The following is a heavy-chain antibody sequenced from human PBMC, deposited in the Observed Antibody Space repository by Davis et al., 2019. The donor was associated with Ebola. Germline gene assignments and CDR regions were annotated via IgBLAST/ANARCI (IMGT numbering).Heavy chain of an antibody. V-gene: IGHV3-66*02. J-gene: IGHJ4*02. CDR1: GFTVSSNY. Sequence: GESLKISCAASGFTVSSNYMSWVRQAPGKGLEWVSVIYSGGSTYYADSVKGRFTISRDNSKNTLYLQMNSLRAEDTAVYYCARGPSGYEYYWGQGTLVTVSS. CDR2: IYSGGST. CDR3: ARGPSGYEYY. D-gene: IGHD5-12*01.